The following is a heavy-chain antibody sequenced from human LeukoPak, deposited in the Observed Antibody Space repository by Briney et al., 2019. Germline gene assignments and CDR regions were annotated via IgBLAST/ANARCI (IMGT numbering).Heavy chain of an antibody. CDR2: IYISGST. Sequence: PSETLSLTCTVSGGSISSYYWSWIRQPAGKGLEWIGRIYISGSTNYNPSPKSRVTMSVDTYKNQFSLKLSSVTAADTAVYYCARLVRDGYNFGGYYFDYWGQGTLVTVSS. J-gene: IGHJ4*02. D-gene: IGHD5-24*01. CDR3: ARLVRDGYNFGGYYFDY. CDR1: GGSISSYY. V-gene: IGHV4-4*07.